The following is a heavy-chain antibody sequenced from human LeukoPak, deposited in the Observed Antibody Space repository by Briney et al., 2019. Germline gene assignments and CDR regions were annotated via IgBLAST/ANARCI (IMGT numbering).Heavy chain of an antibody. D-gene: IGHD4-17*01. CDR3: AREFPWNGDPRRDDAFDI. V-gene: IGHV4-31*03. CDR2: IYYSGST. J-gene: IGHJ3*02. Sequence: SETLSLTCTVSGGSISSGGYYWSWLRQHPGKGLEWIGYIYYSGSTYYNPSLKSRVTISVDTSKNQFSLKLSSVTAADTAVYYCAREFPWNGDPRRDDAFDIWGQGTMVTVSS. CDR1: GGSISSGGYY.